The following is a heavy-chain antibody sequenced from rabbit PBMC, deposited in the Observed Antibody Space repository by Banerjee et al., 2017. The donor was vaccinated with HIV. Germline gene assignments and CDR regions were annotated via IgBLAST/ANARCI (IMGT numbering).Heavy chain of an antibody. CDR2: IYAGSSGST. V-gene: IGHV1S45*01. J-gene: IGHJ4*01. D-gene: IGHD5-1*01. Sequence: QEQLVESGGGLVQPGGSLTLSCKASGFDFSSYGVSWVRQAPGKGLEWIACIYAGSSGSTYYASWAKGRFTISKISSTTVTLQMTSLTAADTATYFCARGVTRANLWGPGTLVTVS. CDR1: GFDFSSYG. CDR3: ARGVTRANL.